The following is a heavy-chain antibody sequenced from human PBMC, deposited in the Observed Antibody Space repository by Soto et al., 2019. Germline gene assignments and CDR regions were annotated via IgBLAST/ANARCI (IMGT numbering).Heavy chain of an antibody. J-gene: IGHJ5*02. Sequence: SETLSLTCAVYGGSISSSSYYWVWIRQPPGKGLEWIGSIYYSGSTYYNPSLKSRVTISVDTSKNQFSLKLSSVTAADTAVYYCAYSSSRFGWFDPWGQGTLVTVSS. V-gene: IGHV4-39*01. CDR3: AYSSSRFGWFDP. D-gene: IGHD6-6*01. CDR2: IYYSGST. CDR1: GGSISSSSYY.